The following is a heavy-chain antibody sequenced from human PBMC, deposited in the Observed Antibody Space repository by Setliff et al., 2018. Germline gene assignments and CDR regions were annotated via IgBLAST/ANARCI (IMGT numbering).Heavy chain of an antibody. D-gene: IGHD6-6*01. CDR2: MYTSGNT. CDR1: GGSISSGSHY. V-gene: IGHV4-61*09. CDR3: ARGRDRIAARRGNWFDP. J-gene: IGHJ5*02. Sequence: PSETLSLTCSVSGGSISSGSHYWSWIRQPAGKGLEWIGHMYTSGNTNYNPSLKSRVTISGDTSKNQFSLKLSSVTAADTAVFYCARGRDRIAARRGNWFDPWGQGTLVTVSS.